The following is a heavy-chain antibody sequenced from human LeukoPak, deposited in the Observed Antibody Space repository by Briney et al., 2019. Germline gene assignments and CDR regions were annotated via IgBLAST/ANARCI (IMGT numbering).Heavy chain of an antibody. CDR2: ISWNSGSI. D-gene: IGHD3-10*01. J-gene: IGHJ4*02. Sequence: GGSLRLSCAASGFTFDDYAMHWVRQALGRGLEWVSGISWNSGSIGYADSVKGRFTISRDNAKNSLYLQMNSLRAEDTALYYCAKPVRGALYFDYWGQGTLVTVSS. CDR1: GFTFDDYA. V-gene: IGHV3-9*01. CDR3: AKPVRGALYFDY.